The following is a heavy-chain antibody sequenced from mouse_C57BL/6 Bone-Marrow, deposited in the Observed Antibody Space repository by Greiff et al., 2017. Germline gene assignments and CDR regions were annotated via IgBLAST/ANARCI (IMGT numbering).Heavy chain of an antibody. CDR3: HYYGSSYDY. D-gene: IGHD1-1*01. V-gene: IGHV1-55*01. CDR1: GYTFTSYW. J-gene: IGHJ2*01. Sequence: QVQLQQPGAELVKPGASVKMSCKASGYTFTSYWITWVKQRPGQGLEWIGDIYPGSGSTNYNEKFKSKATLTGDTSSSTAYMQLSSLTSEDSAVYYCHYYGSSYDYWGRGTTLTVTS. CDR2: IYPGSGST.